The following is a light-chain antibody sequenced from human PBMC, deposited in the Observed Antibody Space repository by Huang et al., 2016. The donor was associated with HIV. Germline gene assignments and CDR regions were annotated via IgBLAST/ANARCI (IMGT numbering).Light chain of an antibody. CDR1: QSVYRNY. CDR3: HQYGSSPQT. J-gene: IGKJ2*01. CDR2: AAS. V-gene: IGKV3-20*01. Sequence: IVLTQSPGALSLSPGERATVSCRASQSVYRNYLAWYQQKPGQAPRLLIYAASSRAEGIPDRFSGSGSGTDFTLTISRLEPEDFALYYCHQYGSSPQTFGQGTKLDIK.